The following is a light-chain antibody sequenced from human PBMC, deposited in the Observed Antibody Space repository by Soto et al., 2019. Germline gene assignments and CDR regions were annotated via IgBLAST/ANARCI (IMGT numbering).Light chain of an antibody. Sequence: QSALTQPPSASGSPGQSVTISCTGTSSDVGGYNFVSWYQQHPGKAPTLMIFDVSQRPSGVPDRFSGSKSGNTASLTISGLQADDEAGYYCYSYGGSYTWVFGGGTKLTVL. J-gene: IGLJ3*02. CDR1: SSDVGGYNF. CDR3: YSYGGSYTWV. V-gene: IGLV2-11*01. CDR2: DVS.